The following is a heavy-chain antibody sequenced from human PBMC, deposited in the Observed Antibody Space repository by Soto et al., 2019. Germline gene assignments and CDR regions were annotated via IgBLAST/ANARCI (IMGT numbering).Heavy chain of an antibody. CDR3: ARAAPIQIAVAGTSYYYYMDV. CDR1: SGSISSSNW. CDR2: IYHSGST. J-gene: IGHJ6*03. Sequence: QVQLQESGPGLVKPSGTLSLTCAVSSGSISSSNWWSWVRQPPGKGLEWIGEIYHSGSTNYNPSLKSRVTISVDQSKNQFSLKLSSVTAADTAVYYCARAAPIQIAVAGTSYYYYMDVWGKGTTVTVSS. V-gene: IGHV4-4*02. D-gene: IGHD6-19*01.